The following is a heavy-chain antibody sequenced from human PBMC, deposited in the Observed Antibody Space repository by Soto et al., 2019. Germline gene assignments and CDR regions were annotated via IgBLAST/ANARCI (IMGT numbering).Heavy chain of an antibody. J-gene: IGHJ4*02. Sequence: EVQLLESGGGLVQPGGSLRLSCAASGFTFSSYGMTWVRQAPGKGLEWVSFSSATGAGTYYADSVKGRFTISRDTSKNTLYLQMTSLRADDTAVYYCAKDRRAGGNYCFSADFLGQGALVIVSS. V-gene: IGHV3-23*01. CDR1: GFTFSSYG. CDR3: AKDRRAGGNYCFSADF. CDR2: SSATGAGT. D-gene: IGHD2-21*01.